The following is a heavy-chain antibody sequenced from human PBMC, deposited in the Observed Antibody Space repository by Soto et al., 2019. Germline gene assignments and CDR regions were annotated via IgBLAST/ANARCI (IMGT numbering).Heavy chain of an antibody. CDR1: GFTFSSYG. V-gene: IGHV3-30*18. Sequence: QVQLVESGGGVVQPGRSLRLSCAASGFTFSSYGMHWVRQAPGKGLEWVAVISYDGSNKYYADSVKGRFTISRDNSKNTLYLQLNSMRAEDTAVYYCANAAGVNPTGYYYYYGMDVWGQGTTVTVSS. D-gene: IGHD6-25*01. CDR3: ANAAGVNPTGYYYYYGMDV. CDR2: ISYDGSNK. J-gene: IGHJ6*02.